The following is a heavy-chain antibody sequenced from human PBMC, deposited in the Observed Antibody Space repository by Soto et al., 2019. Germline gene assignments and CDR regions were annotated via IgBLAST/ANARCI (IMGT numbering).Heavy chain of an antibody. V-gene: IGHV3-21*01. CDR3: APVTPPLGMDV. CDR1: GFTIRNYN. Sequence: ESGGGLVKPGGSLRLSCAASGFTIRNYNMNWVRQAPGKGLEWVSSISDSSSYMYYADSVKGRFTISRDNAKNSLYLQMNSLRAEDTALYYCAPVTPPLGMDVWGQGTTVTVSS. D-gene: IGHD3-10*01. CDR2: ISDSSSYM. J-gene: IGHJ6*02.